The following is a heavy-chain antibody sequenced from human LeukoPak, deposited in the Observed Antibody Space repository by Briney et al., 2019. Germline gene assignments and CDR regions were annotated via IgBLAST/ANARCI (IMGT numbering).Heavy chain of an antibody. J-gene: IGHJ4*02. CDR1: GFTSSSYS. Sequence: GGSLRLSCAASGFTSSSYSMNWVRQAPGKGLEWVSSISSSSSYIYYADSVKGRFTISRDNAKNSLYLQMNSLRAEDTAVYYCARDSPMVRGVIEGYWGQGTLVTVSS. D-gene: IGHD3-10*01. V-gene: IGHV3-21*01. CDR3: ARDSPMVRGVIEGY. CDR2: ISSSSSYI.